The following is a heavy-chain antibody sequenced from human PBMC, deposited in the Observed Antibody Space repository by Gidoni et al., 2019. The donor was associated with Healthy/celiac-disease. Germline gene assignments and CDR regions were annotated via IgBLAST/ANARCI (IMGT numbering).Heavy chain of an antibody. CDR1: GGTLRSYT. CDR3: STARYYDILTGYY. Sequence: QVQLVQSGAEVKKPGSSVKVSCKASGGTLRSYTISWVRQAPGQGLEWMGRIIHILGIANYAQKFQGRVTITADKSTSTAYMELSSLRSEDTAVYYCSTARYYDILTGYYWGQGTLVTVSS. V-gene: IGHV1-69*02. J-gene: IGHJ4*02. D-gene: IGHD3-9*01. CDR2: IIHILGIA.